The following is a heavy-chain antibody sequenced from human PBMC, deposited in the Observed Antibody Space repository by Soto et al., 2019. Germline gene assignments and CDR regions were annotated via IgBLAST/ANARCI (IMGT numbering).Heavy chain of an antibody. CDR2: INPSGGST. CDR1: GYTFTRYY. CDR3: ARDGIGIVVVSAATPGDWFDP. J-gene: IGHJ5*02. D-gene: IGHD2-2*01. V-gene: IGHV1-46*01. Sequence: QVQLVQSGAEVKKPGASVKVSCKASGYTFTRYYMHWVRQAPGQGLEWMGTINPSGGSTIYAQRFRGRGSMTRDTSTSTVYMELSSLRSEDTAVYYCARDGIGIVVVSAATPGDWFDPWGQGTLGTVAS.